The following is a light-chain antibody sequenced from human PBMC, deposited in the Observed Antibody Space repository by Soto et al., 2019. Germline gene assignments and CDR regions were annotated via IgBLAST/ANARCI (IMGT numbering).Light chain of an antibody. V-gene: IGKV3-15*01. CDR2: GAS. J-gene: IGKJ4*01. CDR3: RQYNDWPPLT. Sequence: EIVMTQSPATLSVSPGERATLSCRASQSINSNLAWYQQKPGQAPRLLIYGASTRAADIPARYTASGSGTEFTLTISSLQSEDFAIYYCRQYNDWPPLTFGGGTKVEIK. CDR1: QSINSN.